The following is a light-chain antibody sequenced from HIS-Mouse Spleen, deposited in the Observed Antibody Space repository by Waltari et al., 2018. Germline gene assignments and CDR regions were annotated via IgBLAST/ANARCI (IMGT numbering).Light chain of an antibody. CDR1: SLRSYH. CDR2: GKN. V-gene: IGLV3-19*01. Sequence: SSELTQDPAVSVALGQPVRITCQGASLRSYHASSYQQKPGQAPVLVSNGKNNRPAGIHDRCSGSSSGNTASLTITGAQAEDEADYYCNSRDSSGNHLWVFGGGTKLTVL. J-gene: IGLJ3*02. CDR3: NSRDSSGNHLWV.